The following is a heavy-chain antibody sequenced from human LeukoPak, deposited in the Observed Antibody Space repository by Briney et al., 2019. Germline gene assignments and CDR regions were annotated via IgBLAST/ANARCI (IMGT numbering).Heavy chain of an antibody. Sequence: ASVKVSCKASGYTFTGYYMHWVRQAPGQGLEWMGWINPNSGGTNYAQKFQGRVTMTRDTSINTAYMELSRLRSDDTAVYYCARAYSGYDRRFDPWGQGTLVTVSS. CDR3: ARAYSGYDRRFDP. V-gene: IGHV1-2*02. D-gene: IGHD5-12*01. CDR2: INPNSGGT. J-gene: IGHJ5*02. CDR1: GYTFTGYY.